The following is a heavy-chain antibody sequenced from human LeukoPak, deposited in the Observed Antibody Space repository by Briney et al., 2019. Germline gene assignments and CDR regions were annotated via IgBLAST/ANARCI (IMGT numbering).Heavy chain of an antibody. V-gene: IGHV4-39*01. CDR1: GGSISSSSYY. Sequence: KSSETLSLTCTVSGGSISSSSYYWGWIRQPPGKGLEWIGSIYYSGSTYYNPSLKSRVTISVDTSKNQFSLKLSSVTAADTAVYYCARAVAGDDAFDIWGQGTMVTVSS. J-gene: IGHJ3*02. CDR3: ARAVAGDDAFDI. D-gene: IGHD6-19*01. CDR2: IYYSGST.